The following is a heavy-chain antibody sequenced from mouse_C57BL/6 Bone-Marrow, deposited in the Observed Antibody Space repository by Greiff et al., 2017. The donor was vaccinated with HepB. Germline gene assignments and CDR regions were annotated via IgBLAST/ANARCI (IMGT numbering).Heavy chain of an antibody. Sequence: VQLQESGPGLVQPSQSLSITCTVSGFSLTSYGVHWVRQSPGKGLEWLGVIWRGGSTDYNAAFMSRLSITKDNSKSQVFFKMNSLQADDTAIYYCAAHYYGSRYWYFDVWGTGTTVTVSS. CDR2: IWRGGST. D-gene: IGHD1-1*01. V-gene: IGHV2-5*01. CDR1: GFSLTSYG. CDR3: AAHYYGSRYWYFDV. J-gene: IGHJ1*03.